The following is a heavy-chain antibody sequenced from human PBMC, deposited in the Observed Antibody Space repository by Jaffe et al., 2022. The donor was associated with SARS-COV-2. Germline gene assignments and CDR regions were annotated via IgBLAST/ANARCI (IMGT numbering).Heavy chain of an antibody. Sequence: QVTLKESGPVLVKPTETLTLTCTVSGFSLSNARMGVSWIRQPPGKALEWLAHIFSNDEKSYSTSLKSRLTISKDTSKSQVVLTMTNMDPVDTATYYCARSPALYCSSTSCRYYYYYMDVWGKGTTVTVSS. D-gene: IGHD2-2*01. CDR2: IFSNDEK. CDR1: GFSLSNARMG. V-gene: IGHV2-26*01. J-gene: IGHJ6*03. CDR3: ARSPALYCSSTSCRYYYYYMDV.